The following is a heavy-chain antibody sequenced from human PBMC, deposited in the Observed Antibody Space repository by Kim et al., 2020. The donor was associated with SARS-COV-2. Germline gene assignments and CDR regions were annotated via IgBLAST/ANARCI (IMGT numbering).Heavy chain of an antibody. J-gene: IGHJ5*01. Sequence: KYNPSPKRHVTISVDTSKHQLSLELTSVTAADGAIYYCARDTLDYGGWFDSWGQGVLVIVSS. D-gene: IGHD4-17*01. CDR3: ARDTLDYGGWFDS. V-gene: IGHV4-59*01.